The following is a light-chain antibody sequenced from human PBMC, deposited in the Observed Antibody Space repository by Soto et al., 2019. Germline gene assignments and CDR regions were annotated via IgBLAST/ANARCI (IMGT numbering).Light chain of an antibody. CDR2: KDS. CDR3: QSADSSGTYHVV. V-gene: IGLV3-25*03. CDR1: ALPKQY. Sequence: YELTQPPSVSVSPGQTARITCSGDALPKQYAYWYQQKPGQAPVLVIYKDSERPSGIPERFSGSSSGTTVTLTISGVQAEDEADYYCQSADSSGTYHVVFGGGTKLTVL. J-gene: IGLJ2*01.